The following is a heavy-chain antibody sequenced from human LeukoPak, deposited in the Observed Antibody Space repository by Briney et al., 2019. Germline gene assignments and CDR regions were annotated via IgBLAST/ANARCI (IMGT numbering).Heavy chain of an antibody. CDR2: ISFDGSNK. D-gene: IGHD2-2*01. CDR1: GFSFSNYG. Sequence: PGRSLRLSRAASGFSFSNYGIHWVRQAPGKGLEWVSMISFDGSNKNYADSVRGRFTISRDNSKNTAYLQMNSLRPEDTAVYYCAPGCSSASCYGRWGQGTLVTVSS. J-gene: IGHJ4*02. CDR3: APGCSSASCYGR. V-gene: IGHV3-30*03.